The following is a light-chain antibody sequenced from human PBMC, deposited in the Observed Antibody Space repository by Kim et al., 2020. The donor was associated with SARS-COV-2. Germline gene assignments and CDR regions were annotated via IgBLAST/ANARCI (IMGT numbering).Light chain of an antibody. V-gene: IGKV1-39*01. J-gene: IGKJ5*01. Sequence: ASVGDRVTITGRASQSIRTYLNWYQQKPGEAPKLLIYGASYLQTGFPSRFSGSGSETDFTLTISSLQPEDFATYYCQQTYSTLITFGQGTRLEIK. CDR3: QQTYSTLIT. CDR1: QSIRTY. CDR2: GAS.